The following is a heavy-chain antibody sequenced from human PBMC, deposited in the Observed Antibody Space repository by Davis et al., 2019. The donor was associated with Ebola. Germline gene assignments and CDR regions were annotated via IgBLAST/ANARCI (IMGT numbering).Heavy chain of an antibody. J-gene: IGHJ5*02. Sequence: GESLKISCAASGFTFKNAWMSWVRQAPGKGLEWVGRIKSKSDGGTTSYAAPVKGRFTISRDDSKNTLYMQMNSLKTEDTAVYYCVTGRDGPSKDWFDPWGQGTLVTVSS. CDR2: IKSKSDGGTT. V-gene: IGHV3-15*01. CDR3: VTGRDGPSKDWFDP. D-gene: IGHD5-24*01. CDR1: GFTFKNAW.